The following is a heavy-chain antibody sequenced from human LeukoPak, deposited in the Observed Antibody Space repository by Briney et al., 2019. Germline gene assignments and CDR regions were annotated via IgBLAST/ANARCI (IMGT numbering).Heavy chain of an antibody. CDR3: AREDDYGAT. D-gene: IGHD4-17*01. CDR2: INHSGST. V-gene: IGHV4-34*01. CDR1: GGSFSGYY. J-gene: IGHJ5*02. Sequence: PSETLSLTCAVYGGSFSGYYWSWIRQPPGKGLEWIGEINHSGSTNYNPSLKSRVTISVDTSKNQFSLKLSSVTAADTAVYYCAREDDYGATWGQGALVTVSS.